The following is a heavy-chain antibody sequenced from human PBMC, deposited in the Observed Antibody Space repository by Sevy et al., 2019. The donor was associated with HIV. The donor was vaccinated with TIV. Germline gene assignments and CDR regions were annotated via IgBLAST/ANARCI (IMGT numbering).Heavy chain of an antibody. J-gene: IGHJ6*02. CDR1: GFTFSSYS. CDR3: AREDTMVQGVISYYYYYYGMDV. D-gene: IGHD3-10*01. Sequence: GGSLRLSCAASGFTFSSYSVNWVRQAPGKGLEWVSSISSSSSYIYYADSVKGRFTISRDNAKNSLYLQMNSLRAEDTAVYYCAREDTMVQGVISYYYYYYGMDVWGQGTTVTVSS. V-gene: IGHV3-21*01. CDR2: ISSSSSYI.